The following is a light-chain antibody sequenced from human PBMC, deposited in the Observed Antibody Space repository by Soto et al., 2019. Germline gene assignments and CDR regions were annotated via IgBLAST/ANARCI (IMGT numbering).Light chain of an antibody. V-gene: IGKV1-33*01. CDR2: DAS. CDR3: QQYDNLPPFT. CDR1: QDISKY. J-gene: IGKJ3*01. Sequence: DIQMTQSPSSQSASVGDRVNITCQASQDISKYLNWYQQKPGKAPKLLIYDASNLETGVPSRFSGSGSGTDFTFTISSLQPEDIATYYCQQYDNLPPFTFGPGTKVDIK.